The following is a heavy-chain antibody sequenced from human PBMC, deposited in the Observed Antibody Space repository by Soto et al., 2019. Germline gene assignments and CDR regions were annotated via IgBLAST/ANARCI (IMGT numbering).Heavy chain of an antibody. CDR1: GYIFTNHY. J-gene: IGHJ4*02. CDR3: ARADYYDSSCFYYDY. Sequence: QVQLVQSGAEVKKPGASVKVSCKASGYIFTNHYIHWVRQAPGQGLEWMGIINPSGGSTNYLQKFQGRVTMTRDTTTSTVYMELSSLRSEDTAVYFCARADYYDSSCFYYDYWGQGTLVTVSP. V-gene: IGHV1-46*01. D-gene: IGHD3-22*01. CDR2: INPSGGST.